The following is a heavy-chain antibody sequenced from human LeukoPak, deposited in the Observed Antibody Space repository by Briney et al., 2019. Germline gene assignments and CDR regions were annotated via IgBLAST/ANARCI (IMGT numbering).Heavy chain of an antibody. CDR2: IYYSGST. Sequence: SGTLSLTCTVSGGSMSSSSYYWGWIRQPPGKGLEWIGSIYYSGSTYYNPSLKSRVTISVDTSKNQFSLKLSSVTAADTAVYYCARDLVYCSGGSCYSGDYWGQGTLVTVSS. CDR1: GGSMSSSSYY. V-gene: IGHV4-39*07. J-gene: IGHJ4*02. CDR3: ARDLVYCSGGSCYSGDY. D-gene: IGHD2-15*01.